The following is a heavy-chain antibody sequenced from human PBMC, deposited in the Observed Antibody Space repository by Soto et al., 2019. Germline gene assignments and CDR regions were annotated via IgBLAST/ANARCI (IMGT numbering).Heavy chain of an antibody. CDR2: ISYDGSNK. V-gene: IGHV3-30*03. J-gene: IGHJ6*03. CDR1: GFTFSSYG. Sequence: GGSLRLSCAASGFTFSSYGMHWVRQAPGKGLEWVAVISYDGSNKYYADSVKGRFTISRDNSKNTLYLQMNSLRAEDTAVYYCLSPAYYDFWSGYYSKEAHMDVWGKGTTVTVSS. CDR3: LSPAYYDFWSGYYSKEAHMDV. D-gene: IGHD3-3*01.